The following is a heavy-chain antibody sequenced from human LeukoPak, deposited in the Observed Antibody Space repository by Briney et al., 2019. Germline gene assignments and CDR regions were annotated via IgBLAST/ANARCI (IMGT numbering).Heavy chain of an antibody. CDR2: IYYSGST. Sequence: PSQTLSLTCTVSGGSISSGGYYWSWIRQHPGKGLEWIGYIYYSGSTYYNPSLKSRVTISVDTSKNQFSLKLNSVTAADTAVYYCARELRLTTAYYFDYWGQGTLVTVSS. CDR1: GGSISSGGYY. D-gene: IGHD4-11*01. V-gene: IGHV4-31*03. J-gene: IGHJ4*02. CDR3: ARELRLTTAYYFDY.